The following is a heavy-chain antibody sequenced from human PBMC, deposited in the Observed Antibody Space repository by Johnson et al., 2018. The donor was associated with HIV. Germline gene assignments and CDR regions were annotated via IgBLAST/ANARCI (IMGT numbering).Heavy chain of an antibody. CDR1: GFTVSSNY. CDR3: ARSLPYSSSVGFDI. CDR2: IYSGGST. D-gene: IGHD6-6*01. Sequence: EVQLVESGGGLIQPGGSLRLSCAASGFTVSSNYMSWVRQAPGKGLEWVSVIYSGGSTYYADSVKGRFAISRDNSKNTLYLQMNSLRAEDTAVYYCARSLPYSSSVGFDIWGQGTMVTVSS. V-gene: IGHV3-53*01. J-gene: IGHJ3*02.